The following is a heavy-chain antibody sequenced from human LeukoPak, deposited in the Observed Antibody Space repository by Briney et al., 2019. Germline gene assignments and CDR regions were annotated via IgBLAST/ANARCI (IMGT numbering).Heavy chain of an antibody. CDR2: IYPGDSDT. CDR1: GYSFTSYW. V-gene: IGHV5-51*01. J-gene: IGHJ3*02. Sequence: GESLKISCKGSGYSFTSYWIGWVRQMPGKGLEWMGIIYPGDSDTRYSPSFQGQVTISADKSISTAYLQWSSLKASDTAMYYCARSRVPASNPRDAFDIWGQGTMVTVSS. CDR3: ARSRVPASNPRDAFDI. D-gene: IGHD2-2*01.